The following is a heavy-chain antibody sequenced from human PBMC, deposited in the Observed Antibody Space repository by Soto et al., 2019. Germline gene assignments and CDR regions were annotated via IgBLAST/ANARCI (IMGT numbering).Heavy chain of an antibody. J-gene: IGHJ4*02. CDR3: ARNRYSDY. D-gene: IGHD3-16*02. CDR2: IKQDGSEK. V-gene: IGHV3-7*01. Sequence: ESGGDLVQPGGSLRLSCVASGFTFSSYWMTWVRQAPGKGLEWVANIKQDGSEKYYADSVKGRFTISRDNAKNSMYLQMNSLRAEDTALYYCARNRYSDYWGQGTLVTVSS. CDR1: GFTFSSYW.